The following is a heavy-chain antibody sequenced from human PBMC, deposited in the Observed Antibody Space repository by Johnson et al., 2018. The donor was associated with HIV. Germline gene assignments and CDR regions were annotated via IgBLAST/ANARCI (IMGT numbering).Heavy chain of an antibody. D-gene: IGHD6-19*01. V-gene: IGHV3-23*04. CDR3: AREKQWLGAGGPSDAFDI. CDR1: GFTFSSYA. CDR2: ISGSGGST. J-gene: IGHJ3*02. Sequence: VQLVESGGGLVQPGGSLRLSCAASGFTFSSYAMSWVRQAPGKGLEWVSAISGSGGSTYYVDSVRGRFTISRDNSRNTLYLQMNSLRAEDTAVYYCAREKQWLGAGGPSDAFDIWGQGTMVTVSS.